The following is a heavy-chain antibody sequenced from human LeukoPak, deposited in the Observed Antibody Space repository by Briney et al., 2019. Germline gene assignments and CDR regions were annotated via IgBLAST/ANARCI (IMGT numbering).Heavy chain of an antibody. D-gene: IGHD2-2*01. CDR3: ARTSLPAAPYYYMDV. J-gene: IGHJ6*03. CDR2: ISFSGST. CDR1: GGSTTSGGSC. V-gene: IGHV4-39*01. Sequence: PETLSLTCTVSGGSTTSGGSCSSWGRPPRGEGRGWIGSISFSGSTYYNPSRKSRVTISVDPTNKAPSLKLMSVTAAGSAITDCARTSLPAAPYYYMDVWGKGTTVTVSS.